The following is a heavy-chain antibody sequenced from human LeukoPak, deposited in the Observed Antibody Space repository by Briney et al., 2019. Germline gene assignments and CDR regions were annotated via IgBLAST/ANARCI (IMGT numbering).Heavy chain of an antibody. V-gene: IGHV3-11*01. J-gene: IGHJ3*02. CDR2: ISSSGSTI. CDR3: ARDRKGYFDWLSKYDAFDI. CDR1: GVSFSNFF. D-gene: IGHD3-9*01. Sequence: PGGSLRLCCAVSGVSFSNFFMSWVSQAQGKGLEWVSYISSSGSTIYYADSVKGRFTISRDNAKNSLYLQMNSLRAEDTAVYYCARDRKGYFDWLSKYDAFDIWGQGTMVTVSS.